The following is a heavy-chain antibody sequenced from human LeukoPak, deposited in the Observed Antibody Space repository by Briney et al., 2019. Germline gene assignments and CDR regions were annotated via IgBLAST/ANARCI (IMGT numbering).Heavy chain of an antibody. V-gene: IGHV4-39*07. D-gene: IGHD5-18*01. CDR2: IYYSGST. CDR3: ARDVDTTSY. Sequence: SETLSLTCTVSGGSISSSSYYWGWIRQPPGKGLEWIGSIYYSGSTHYNPSLKSRVTISVDTSKNQFSLKLSSVTAADTAVYYCARDVDTTSYWGQGTLVTVSS. CDR1: GGSISSSSYY. J-gene: IGHJ4*02.